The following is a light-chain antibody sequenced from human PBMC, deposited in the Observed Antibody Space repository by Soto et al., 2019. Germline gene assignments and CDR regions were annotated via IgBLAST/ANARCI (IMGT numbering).Light chain of an antibody. J-gene: IGKJ5*01. CDR1: QSISSY. CDR2: AAS. Sequence: DIQMTQSPSSLSASIGDRVTITCRASQSISSYLNWYHQRPGKAPKLLIYAASSLQRGVPSRFSGSGFGTDFTLTISSLQPEDFATYYCQQSYSTSITFGQGTRLEIK. V-gene: IGKV1-39*01. CDR3: QQSYSTSIT.